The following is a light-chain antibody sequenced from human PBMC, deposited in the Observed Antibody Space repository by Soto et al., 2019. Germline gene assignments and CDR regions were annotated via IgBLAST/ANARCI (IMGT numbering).Light chain of an antibody. CDR1: QSISGY. Sequence: DIQMTQSPSSLSASVGDRVTITCRASQSISGYLNWYQQKPGKAPKLLIYAASSLQSGVPSRFSGSGSGTDFTLTISSLQHEDFATYYCQQTYSTSWTFGQGTKVEIK. CDR3: QQTYSTSWT. J-gene: IGKJ1*01. V-gene: IGKV1-39*01. CDR2: AAS.